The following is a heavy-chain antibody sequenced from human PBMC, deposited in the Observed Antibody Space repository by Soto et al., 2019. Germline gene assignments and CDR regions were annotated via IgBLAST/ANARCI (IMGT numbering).Heavy chain of an antibody. Sequence: QVQLVESGGGVVQPGRSLRLSCAASGFSFSNYGMHWVRQAPGKGLEWVAIISYDGSSKYHADSVKGRFTISRDNSKNTLYLQMNSLRAEDTALYYCAKEREKYYVYGMDVWGQGTTVSVSS. J-gene: IGHJ6*02. CDR1: GFSFSNYG. CDR3: AKEREKYYVYGMDV. CDR2: ISYDGSSK. V-gene: IGHV3-30*18.